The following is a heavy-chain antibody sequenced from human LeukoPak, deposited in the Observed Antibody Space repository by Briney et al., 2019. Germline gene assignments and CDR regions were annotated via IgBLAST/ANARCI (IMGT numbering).Heavy chain of an antibody. CDR3: ARLYGGNSVYFDY. J-gene: IGHJ4*02. V-gene: IGHV4-31*03. CDR1: GVSISSGGYY. CDR2: IYYSGST. D-gene: IGHD4-23*01. Sequence: PSQTLSLTCTVSGVSISSGGYYWSWIRQHPGKGLEWIGYIYYSGSTYYNPSLKSRVTISVDTSKNQFSLKLSSVTAADTAVYYCARLYGGNSVYFDYWGQGTLVTVSS.